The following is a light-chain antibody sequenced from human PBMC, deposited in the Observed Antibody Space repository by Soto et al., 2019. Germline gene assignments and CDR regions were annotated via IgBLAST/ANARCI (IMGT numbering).Light chain of an antibody. J-gene: IGKJ1*01. CDR3: HQSYSSPPT. CDR2: AAS. V-gene: IGKV1-39*01. CDR1: QSISNH. Sequence: DIQITQSPSSLSASVEDRVIITCRASQSISNHLNWYQQKPGKAPKLLIFAASNLQSGVPSRFRGSRCGPDFTLTISSLQPEDFATYYWHQSYSSPPTFRQGTKVDSK.